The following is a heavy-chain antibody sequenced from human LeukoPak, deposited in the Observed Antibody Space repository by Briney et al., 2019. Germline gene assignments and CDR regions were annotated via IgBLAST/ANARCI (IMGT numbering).Heavy chain of an antibody. Sequence: ASVKVSCKASGYTFTNFDINWVRQAPGQGLEWMGWMNPVSGNAGSAQKFQGRVTLTGDTSISTAYMELSSLRSDDTAVYHCARAPMGTAALYWGQGTLVTVSS. J-gene: IGHJ4*02. CDR3: ARAPMGTAALY. CDR1: GYTFTNFD. D-gene: IGHD2-2*01. V-gene: IGHV1-8*01. CDR2: MNPVSGNA.